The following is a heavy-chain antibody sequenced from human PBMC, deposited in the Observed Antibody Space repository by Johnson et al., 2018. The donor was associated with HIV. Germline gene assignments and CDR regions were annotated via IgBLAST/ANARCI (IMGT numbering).Heavy chain of an antibody. Sequence: VQLVESGGGLMQPGGSLRLSCVASGFTVSNNFMSWVRQAPGKGLEWVSVIYSGGRTYYTDSVKGRFTISRDTAKNTLYLQMNSLRVEDTAVYYCARGYGVYATSFDVWGQGTVVAVSS. V-gene: IGHV3-53*01. CDR2: IYSGGRT. CDR1: GFTVSNNF. CDR3: ARGYGVYATSFDV. D-gene: IGHD5/OR15-5a*01. J-gene: IGHJ3*01.